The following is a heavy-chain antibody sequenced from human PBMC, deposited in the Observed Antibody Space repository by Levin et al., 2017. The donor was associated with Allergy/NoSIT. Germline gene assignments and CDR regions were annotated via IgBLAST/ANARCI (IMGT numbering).Heavy chain of an antibody. D-gene: IGHD3-9*01. CDR1: GFNLEDYG. CDR2: INWNGGRT. V-gene: IGHV3-20*04. J-gene: IGHJ5*02. CDR3: ARALGGNYDVLTGPSWFDP. Sequence: GGSLRLSCAVSGFNLEDYGMSWVRQAPGKGLEWVSVINWNGGRTDYAVSVKGRFIISRDNAKNSLYLHMNSLRAEDTALYYCARALGGNYDVLTGPSWFDPWGQGTLVTVSS.